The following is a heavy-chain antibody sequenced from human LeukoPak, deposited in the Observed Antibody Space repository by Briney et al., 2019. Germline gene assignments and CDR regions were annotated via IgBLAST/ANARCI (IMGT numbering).Heavy chain of an antibody. J-gene: IGHJ3*02. D-gene: IGHD3-22*01. CDR3: AKDPLLYYYDSSGYSWDAFDI. Sequence: GGSLRLSCAASGFTFSSYAMSWVRQAPGKGLEWVSAISGSGGSTYYADSVKGRFTISRGNSKNTLYLQMNSLRAEDTAVYYCAKDPLLYYYDSSGYSWDAFDIWGQGTMVTVSS. CDR1: GFTFSSYA. CDR2: ISGSGGST. V-gene: IGHV3-23*01.